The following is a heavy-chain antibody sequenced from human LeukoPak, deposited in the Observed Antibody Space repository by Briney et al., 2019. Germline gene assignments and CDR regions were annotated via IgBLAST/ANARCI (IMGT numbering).Heavy chain of an antibody. CDR3: TRGHYYDSSGYDY. D-gene: IGHD3-22*01. CDR2: IRSKAYGGTT. CDR1: GFTFGDYA. Sequence: GGSLRLSCTASGFTFGDYAMSWVRQAPGKGLEWVGFIRSKAYGGTTEYAASVKGRFTISRDDSKSIAYLQMNSLKTEDTAVYYCTRGHYYDSSGYDYWGQGTLVTVSS. J-gene: IGHJ4*02. V-gene: IGHV3-49*04.